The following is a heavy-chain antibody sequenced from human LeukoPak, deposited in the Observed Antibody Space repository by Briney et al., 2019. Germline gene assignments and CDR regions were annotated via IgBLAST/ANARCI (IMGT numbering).Heavy chain of an antibody. CDR1: GGSISSSNW. CDR3: ARGREWEPKVFDY. CDR2: IYHSGST. J-gene: IGHJ4*02. V-gene: IGHV4-4*02. D-gene: IGHD1-26*01. Sequence: SGTLSLTCAVSGGSISSSNWWSWVRQPPGKGLEWIGEIYHSGSTNYNPSLKSRVTISVDTSKNQFSLKLSSVTAADTAVYYCARGREWEPKVFDYWGQGTLVTVSS.